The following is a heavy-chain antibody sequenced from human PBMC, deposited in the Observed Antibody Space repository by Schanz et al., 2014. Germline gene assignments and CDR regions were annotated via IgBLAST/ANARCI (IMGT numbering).Heavy chain of an antibody. CDR2: ISAYNGNT. Sequence: QVQLVQSGGEMKKPGASVKVSCKASGYTFTDYGLSWVRQAPGQGLEWMGWISAYNGNTNYAQKLQGRVTLTTDTSTSTAYMELRNLRSDDTAVYYCARAKRFGDMDVWGKGTTVTVSS. J-gene: IGHJ6*04. CDR1: GYTFTDYG. CDR3: ARAKRFGDMDV. V-gene: IGHV1-18*01. D-gene: IGHD3-10*01.